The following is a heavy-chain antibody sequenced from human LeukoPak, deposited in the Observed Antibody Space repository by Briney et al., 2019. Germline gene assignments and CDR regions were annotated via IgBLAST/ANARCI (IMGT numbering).Heavy chain of an antibody. J-gene: IGHJ4*02. Sequence: SGTLSLTCAVSGGSISSSNWWSWVRQPPGKGLEWIGEIYHSGSTNYSPSLMSRVTMSLDKSKNQFSLDVRSVTAADTAVYFCASDLRSGTNAYWGQGTLVTVSS. CDR3: ASDLRSGTNAY. D-gene: IGHD1-26*01. CDR1: GGSISSSNW. V-gene: IGHV4-4*02. CDR2: IYHSGST.